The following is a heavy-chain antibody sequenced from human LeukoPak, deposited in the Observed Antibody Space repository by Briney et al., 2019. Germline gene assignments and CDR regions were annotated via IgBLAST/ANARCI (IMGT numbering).Heavy chain of an antibody. V-gene: IGHV3-30*04. CDR3: ARESGFMMVGEINADNWFDP. D-gene: IGHD3-3*01. CDR1: GFTFRDSA. Sequence: XRSLRLSCSGAGFTFRDSAFHWVRQAPGKGLEWVAVISDDGSKRFYADSVKGRFTISRDNSRDTLYLHMQTLRPEDSAVYYCARESGFMMVGEINADNWFDPWGQGTPVTVSS. CDR2: ISDDGSKR. J-gene: IGHJ5*02.